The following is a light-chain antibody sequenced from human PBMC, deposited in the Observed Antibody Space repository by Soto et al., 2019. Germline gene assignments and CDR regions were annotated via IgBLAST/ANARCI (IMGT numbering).Light chain of an antibody. CDR2: GNS. Sequence: QSVLTQPPSVSGAPGQRVTISCTGSSSNIGAGYDVHWYQQLPGTAPKLLIYGNSNRASGVPDRFSGAKSGTSASLAITGLQAEDEADYSCQSYDSSLSGWGVFGGGTKLTVL. CDR3: QSYDSSLSGWGV. CDR1: SSNIGAGYD. V-gene: IGLV1-40*01. J-gene: IGLJ2*01.